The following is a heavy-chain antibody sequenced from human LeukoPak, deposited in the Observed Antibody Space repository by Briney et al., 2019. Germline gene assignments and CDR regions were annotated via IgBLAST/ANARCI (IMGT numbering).Heavy chain of an antibody. CDR2: IYTSGST. J-gene: IGHJ5*02. D-gene: IGHD4-17*01. V-gene: IGHV4-4*07. Sequence: SETLSLTCTVSGGSISSYYWSWIRQPAGKGLEWIGRIYTSGSTNYNPSLKSRVTMSVDTSKNQFSLKLSSVTAADTAVYYYARDRMGMTTVTTFWFDPWGQGTLVTVSS. CDR3: ARDRMGMTTVTTFWFDP. CDR1: GGSISSYY.